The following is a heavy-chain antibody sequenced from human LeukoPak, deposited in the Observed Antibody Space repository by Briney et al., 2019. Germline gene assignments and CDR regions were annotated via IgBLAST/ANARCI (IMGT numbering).Heavy chain of an antibody. V-gene: IGHV4-61*01. CDR2: IYYSSST. CDR3: DRHYYHSSGYFYFDF. CDR1: GGSVSSGSYY. J-gene: IGHJ4*02. Sequence: SETLSLTCTVSGGSVSSGSYYWSWIRPPPGKGLIWNGYIYYSSSTNYNLSLKSRVTISVDTSTYQFSLKLSSVTAAAAAVYYCDRHYYHSSGYFYFDFWGQGTLVTVSS. D-gene: IGHD3-22*01.